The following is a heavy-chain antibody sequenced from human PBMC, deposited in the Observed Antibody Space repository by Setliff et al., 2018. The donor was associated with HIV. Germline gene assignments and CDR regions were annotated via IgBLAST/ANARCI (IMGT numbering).Heavy chain of an antibody. Sequence: PGGSLRLSCAASGFTFSSYGMHWVRQAPGKGLQWVAFIRYYGSDEYYADSVKGRFTISRDNSKNTLYLQMNSLRDEDTAVYVCVKVRNSGWHIEPYTFEYWGQGTLVTVSS. CDR3: VKVRNSGWHIEPYTFEY. CDR2: IRYYGSDE. D-gene: IGHD6-19*01. V-gene: IGHV3-30*02. J-gene: IGHJ4*02. CDR1: GFTFSSYG.